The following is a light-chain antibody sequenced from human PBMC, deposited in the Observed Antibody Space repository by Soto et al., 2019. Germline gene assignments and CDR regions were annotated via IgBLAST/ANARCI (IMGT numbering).Light chain of an antibody. CDR1: QSISSW. Sequence: EIQMTQSRTTPSAYVGDRVTITCRASQSISSWLAWYQQKPGKAPKLLIYDASSLESGVPSRFSGSGSGTEFTLTISSLQPDDFATYYCQQYNSYSWTFGQGTKVDIK. V-gene: IGKV1-5*01. J-gene: IGKJ1*01. CDR3: QQYNSYSWT. CDR2: DAS.